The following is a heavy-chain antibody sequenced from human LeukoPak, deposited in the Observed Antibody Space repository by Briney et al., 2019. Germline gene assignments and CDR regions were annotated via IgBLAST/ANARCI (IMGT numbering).Heavy chain of an antibody. CDR2: ISYDGSNK. Sequence: GGALRLSCVASGFTFNTYAIHWVRQAPGKGLEWVAVISYDGSNKYYEDSVKGRFTISRDNSKNTLYLQMNSLRAEDMAVYYCAREEWYYFDYWGQGTLVTVSS. V-gene: IGHV3-30-3*01. D-gene: IGHD3-3*01. CDR1: GFTFNTYA. CDR3: AREEWYYFDY. J-gene: IGHJ4*02.